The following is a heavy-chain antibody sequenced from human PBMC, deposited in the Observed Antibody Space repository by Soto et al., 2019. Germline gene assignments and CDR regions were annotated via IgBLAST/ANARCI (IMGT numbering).Heavy chain of an antibody. V-gene: IGHV1-69*13. Sequence: SVKVSCKASGGTFTNYAVSWVRQAPGQGLEWMGDIIPIFGTTNYAQKFQGRVTIAADESTSTGYMELTNLRSEDTALYYCERVAYTSRATHWFDCWGQGTPVTVYS. CDR2: IIPIFGTT. D-gene: IGHD3-16*01. CDR1: GGTFTNYA. J-gene: IGHJ5*01. CDR3: ERVAYTSRATHWFDC.